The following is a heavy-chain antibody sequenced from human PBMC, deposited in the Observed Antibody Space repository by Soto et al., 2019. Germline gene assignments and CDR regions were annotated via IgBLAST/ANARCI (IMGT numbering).Heavy chain of an antibody. CDR3: ARGVGTKYYYDSSGYYGYFDY. J-gene: IGHJ4*02. D-gene: IGHD3-22*01. V-gene: IGHV1-46*01. Sequence: ASGKVSCKXSGYTFTSYYMHWVRQAPGQGLEWMGIINPSGGSTSYAQKFQGRVTMTRDTSTSTVYMELSSLRSEDTAVYYCARGVGTKYYYDSSGYYGYFDYWGQGTLVTVSS. CDR1: GYTFTSYY. CDR2: INPSGGST.